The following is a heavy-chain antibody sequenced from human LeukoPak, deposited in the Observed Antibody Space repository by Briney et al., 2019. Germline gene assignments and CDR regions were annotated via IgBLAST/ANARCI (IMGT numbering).Heavy chain of an antibody. J-gene: IGHJ4*02. V-gene: IGHV4-34*01. D-gene: IGHD3-22*01. CDR1: GGSFSGYY. Sequence: SETLSLTCAVYGGSFSGYYWSWIRQPPGKGLEWIGEVNHSGSTNYNPSLKSRVTISVDTSKNQFSLKLSSVTAADTAVYHCARYDRGGYYLDYWGQGTLVTVSS. CDR3: ARYDRGGYYLDY. CDR2: VNHSGST.